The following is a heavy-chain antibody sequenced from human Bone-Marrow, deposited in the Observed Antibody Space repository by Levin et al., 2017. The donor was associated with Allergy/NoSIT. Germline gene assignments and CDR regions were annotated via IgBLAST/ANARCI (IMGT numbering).Heavy chain of an antibody. Sequence: SGPTLVKPTQTLTLTCTFSGFSLSTSGVGVGWIRQPPGKALEWLALIYWNDDKRYSPSLKSRLTITKDTSKSQVVLTKTNMDPVDTATYYCANRRGRGLQQFGGFEIWGQGTMVTVSS. CDR1: GFSLSTSGVG. D-gene: IGHD5-24*01. CDR3: ANRRGRGLQQFGGFEI. V-gene: IGHV2-5*01. CDR2: IYWNDDK. J-gene: IGHJ3*02.